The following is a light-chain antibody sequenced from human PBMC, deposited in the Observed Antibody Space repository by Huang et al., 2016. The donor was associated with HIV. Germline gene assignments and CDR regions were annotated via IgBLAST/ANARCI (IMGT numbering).Light chain of an antibody. CDR3: QQYNKWPLFT. CDR1: QSVTSN. V-gene: IGKV3-15*01. CDR2: GVS. Sequence: EIVMTQSPATLSVSPGERATLSCRAMQSVTSNLAWYQQKPGQAPRLLIYGVSTRATGIPARFSGSGSGTEFTLSINSLQSEDSAVYYCQQYNKWPLFTFGPGTKVEIK. J-gene: IGKJ3*01.